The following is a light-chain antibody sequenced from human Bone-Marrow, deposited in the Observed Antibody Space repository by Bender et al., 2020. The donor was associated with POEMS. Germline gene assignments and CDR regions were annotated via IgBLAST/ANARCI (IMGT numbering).Light chain of an antibody. V-gene: IGLV2-23*01. Sequence: QSVLTQPPSVSGAPGQRVTISCTGTSGDIGNYNLVSWFQHHPGKVPKLLIYEGSQRPSGVSTRFSGSKSANAASLTISGLQAEDEADYYCCSFAGRTTWVFGGGTKLTVL. CDR3: CSFAGRTTWV. CDR2: EGS. J-gene: IGLJ3*02. CDR1: SGDIGNYNL.